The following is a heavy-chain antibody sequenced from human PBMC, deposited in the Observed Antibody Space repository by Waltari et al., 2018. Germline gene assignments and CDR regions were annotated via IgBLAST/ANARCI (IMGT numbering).Heavy chain of an antibody. CDR2: IIPILGIA. CDR1: GGTFSSYT. D-gene: IGHD6-6*01. J-gene: IGHJ4*02. CDR3: ASTDSASSSSPY. Sequence: QVQLVQSGAEVKKPGSSVKVSCKASGGTFSSYTISWVRQAPGQGLAWMGRIIPILGIANYAQKFQGRVTITADKSTSTAYMELSSLRSEDTAVYYCASTDSASSSSPYWGQGTLVTVSS. V-gene: IGHV1-69*02.